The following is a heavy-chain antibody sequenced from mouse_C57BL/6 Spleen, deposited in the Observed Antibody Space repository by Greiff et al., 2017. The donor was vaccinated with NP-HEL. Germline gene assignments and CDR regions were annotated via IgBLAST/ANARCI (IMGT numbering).Heavy chain of an antibody. CDR2: ISYDGSN. D-gene: IGHD6-1*01. CDR3: ARVRQLDAMDY. Sequence: EVKLMESGPGLVKPSQSLSLTCSVTGYSITSGYYWNWIRQLPGNKLEWMGYISYDGSNNHTPSLKNRISITRDSSKNQFFLKLISVTTEDTATYYCARVRQLDAMDYWGQGTSVTVSS. CDR1: GYSITSGYY. V-gene: IGHV3-6*01. J-gene: IGHJ4*01.